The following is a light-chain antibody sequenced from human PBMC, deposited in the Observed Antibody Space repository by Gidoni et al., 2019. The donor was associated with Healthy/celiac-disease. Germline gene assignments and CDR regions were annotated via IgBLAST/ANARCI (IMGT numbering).Light chain of an antibody. CDR3: SSYTSSSTLVV. V-gene: IGLV2-14*01. Sequence: QSALTQPASVSGSPGQSLTISCTGTSSDVGGYNYVYWYQQHPGKAPKLMISEVSNLPSGVSNRFSGSKSGNTASLTISGLQAEDEADYYCSSYTSSSTLVVFGGGTKLTV. CDR1: SSDVGGYNY. CDR2: EVS. J-gene: IGLJ2*01.